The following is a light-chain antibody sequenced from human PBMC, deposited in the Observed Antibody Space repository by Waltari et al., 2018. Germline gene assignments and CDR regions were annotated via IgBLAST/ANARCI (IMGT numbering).Light chain of an antibody. CDR1: NSDVGAYNY. J-gene: IGLJ2*01. CDR3: SSYTTSGTVV. V-gene: IGLV2-14*03. CDR2: DVR. Sequence: QSALTQPASVSGSPGQSITISCTGTNSDVGAYNYVSWYQQHPGKVPKVMIYDVRNRPSGVSNRFSCSKSGNTASLTISGLQAEDEADYYCSSYTTSGTVVFGGGTKVTVL.